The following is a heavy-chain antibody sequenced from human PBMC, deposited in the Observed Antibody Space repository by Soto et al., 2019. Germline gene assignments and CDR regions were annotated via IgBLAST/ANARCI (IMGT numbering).Heavy chain of an antibody. J-gene: IGHJ6*02. CDR3: AKDDYGMDV. CDR2: ISYDGSNK. CDR1: GFTFSTYD. V-gene: IGHV3-30*18. Sequence: GGSLRLSCAASGFTFSTYDMHWVRQAPGKGLEWVAVISYDGSNKYYADSVKGRFTISRDNSKNTLYLQMNSLRAEDTAVYYCAKDDYGMDVWGQGTTVTSP.